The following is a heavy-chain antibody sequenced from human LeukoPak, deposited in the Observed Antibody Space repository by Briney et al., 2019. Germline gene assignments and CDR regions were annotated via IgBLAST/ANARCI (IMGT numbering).Heavy chain of an antibody. CDR1: GYTFTSYD. D-gene: IGHD1-26*01. CDR2: MNPNSGST. J-gene: IGHJ5*02. Sequence: ASVKVSCKASGYTFTSYDIIWVRQATGQGLEWMGWMNPNSGSTGYAQKFQARVTMTRNTSINTAFMELSSLTSEDTAVYYCARGATAGIYYGRDWFDPWGQGTLVTVSS. V-gene: IGHV1-8*01. CDR3: ARGATAGIYYGRDWFDP.